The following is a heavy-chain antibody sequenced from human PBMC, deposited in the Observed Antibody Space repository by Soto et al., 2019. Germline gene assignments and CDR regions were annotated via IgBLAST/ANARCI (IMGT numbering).Heavy chain of an antibody. Sequence: EVQLVESGGGLVQPGGSLRLSCVASGFTFNYYWMHWVRQAPGKGVVWVSRIQSDGSRPDHVDSVKGRFTISTDNAKNTLYLQMNNLRAEDTAVYYCARGADPDYWGQGPLVTVSS. V-gene: IGHV3-74*01. CDR2: IQSDGSRP. CDR1: GFTFNYYW. CDR3: ARGADPDY. D-gene: IGHD6-19*01. J-gene: IGHJ4*01.